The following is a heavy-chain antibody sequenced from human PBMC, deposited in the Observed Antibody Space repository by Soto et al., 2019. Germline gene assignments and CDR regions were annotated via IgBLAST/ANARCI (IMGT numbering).Heavy chain of an antibody. Sequence: EVQLLESGGGLVQPGGSLRLSCAASGFTFSNYAVTWVRQAPGKGLEWVSTISGSGGSTYYADSVKGRFTISRDNSRNTLHLQVNSLRAEDTAVYYCAKDTGSSWYEIDYWGQGTLVTVSS. D-gene: IGHD6-13*01. CDR2: ISGSGGST. J-gene: IGHJ4*02. CDR3: AKDTGSSWYEIDY. V-gene: IGHV3-23*01. CDR1: GFTFSNYA.